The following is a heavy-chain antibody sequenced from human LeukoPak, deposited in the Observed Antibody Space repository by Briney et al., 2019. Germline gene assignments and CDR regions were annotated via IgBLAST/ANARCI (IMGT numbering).Heavy chain of an antibody. V-gene: IGHV3-23*01. Sequence: GGSLRLSCAASGFTFSTYAVNWVRQAPGKGLEWVSTISGSGGNTYYAGSVKGRFTISRDNSKNTLYLQMSSLRAEDTAVYYCAKDRGRYYDSSGYYWGYYFDSWGQGILVTVST. CDR2: ISGSGGNT. CDR3: AKDRGRYYDSSGYYWGYYFDS. J-gene: IGHJ4*02. D-gene: IGHD3-22*01. CDR1: GFTFSTYA.